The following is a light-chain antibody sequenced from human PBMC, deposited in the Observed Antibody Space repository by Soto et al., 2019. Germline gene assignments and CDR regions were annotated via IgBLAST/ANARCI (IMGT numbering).Light chain of an antibody. J-gene: IGKJ1*01. V-gene: IGKV1-39*01. CDR2: STS. CDR1: QNIENY. Sequence: IQLTQSPSSLCASVGDRVTVSCRSSQNIENYLSWYVQRPGKAPELLVYSTSKLKSGVPSRFRGSGSGTDFSLTISSLQSEDFGTYYCQQSSNIPWTFGQGTKVDIK. CDR3: QQSSNIPWT.